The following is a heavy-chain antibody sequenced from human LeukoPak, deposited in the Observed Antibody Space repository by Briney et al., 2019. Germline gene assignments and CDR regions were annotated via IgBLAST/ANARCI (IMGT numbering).Heavy chain of an antibody. CDR3: ATEYNSGFHN. CDR2: ISSSGSTI. D-gene: IGHD6-19*01. J-gene: IGHJ4*02. CDR1: GFTFSDYY. Sequence: GGSLRLSCAASGFTFSDYYMSWIRQAPGKGLKWVSYISSSGSTIYYADSLKGRFTISRDNAKNSLYLQMNSLRAEDTAVYYCATEYNSGFHNWGQGTLVTVSS. V-gene: IGHV3-11*01.